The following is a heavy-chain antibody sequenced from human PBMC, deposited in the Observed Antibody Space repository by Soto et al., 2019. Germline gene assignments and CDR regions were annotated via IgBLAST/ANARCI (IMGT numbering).Heavy chain of an antibody. J-gene: IGHJ5*02. CDR2: IYYSGST. CDR1: GGSISSSSYY. Sequence: SETLSLTCTVSGGSISSSSYYWGWIRQPPGKGLEWIGSIYYSGSTYYNPSLKSRVTISVDTSKNQFSLKLSSVTAADTAVYYCAIQASDFWSGSNWFDPWGQGTLVTVSS. D-gene: IGHD3-3*01. V-gene: IGHV4-39*01. CDR3: AIQASDFWSGSNWFDP.